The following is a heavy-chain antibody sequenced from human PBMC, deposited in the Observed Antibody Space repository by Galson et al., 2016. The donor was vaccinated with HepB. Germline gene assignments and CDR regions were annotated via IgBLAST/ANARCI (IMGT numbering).Heavy chain of an antibody. D-gene: IGHD4-23*01. CDR2: ISSDGNDQ. CDR1: GFTFSSFT. CDR3: AKGLDYAGHLGAFDY. J-gene: IGHJ4*02. V-gene: IGHV3-30*18. Sequence: SLRLSCAASGFTFSSFTMHWVRQTPGKNLEWLAIISSDGNDQYYTDSVKGRFTISRDNSKNTLSLQMNSLRPADTAVYFCAKGLDYAGHLGAFDYWGQGTLVPVSS.